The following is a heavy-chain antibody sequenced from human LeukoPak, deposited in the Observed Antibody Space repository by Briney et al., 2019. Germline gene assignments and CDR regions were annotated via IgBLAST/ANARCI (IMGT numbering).Heavy chain of an antibody. CDR1: GFTFSSYA. J-gene: IGHJ4*02. CDR2: ISYDGSNK. V-gene: IGHV3-30*14. CDR3: AREVGVYFYFDY. D-gene: IGHD2-15*01. Sequence: GGSLRLSCAASGFTFSSYAMHWVRQAPGKGLEWVAVISYDGSNKYYADSVKGRFTISRDNSKNTLYLQMNSLRAEDTAVYYCAREVGVYFYFDYWGQGTLVTVSS.